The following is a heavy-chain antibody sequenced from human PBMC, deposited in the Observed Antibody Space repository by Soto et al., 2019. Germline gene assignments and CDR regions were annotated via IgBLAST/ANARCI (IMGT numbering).Heavy chain of an antibody. Sequence: SETLSLTCTVSGGSISSYYWSWIRQPPGKGLEWIGYIYYSGSTNYNPSLKSRVTISVDTSKNQFSLKLSSVTAADTAVYYCASCIAAAVPYYYMDVWGKGTTVTVSS. J-gene: IGHJ6*03. CDR2: IYYSGST. D-gene: IGHD6-13*01. V-gene: IGHV4-59*01. CDR1: GGSISSYY. CDR3: ASCIAAAVPYYYMDV.